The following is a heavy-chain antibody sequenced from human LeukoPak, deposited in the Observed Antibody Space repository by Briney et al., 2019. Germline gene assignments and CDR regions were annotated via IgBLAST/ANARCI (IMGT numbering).Heavy chain of an antibody. CDR1: GFTFSSYA. CDR2: ISYDGSNK. J-gene: IGHJ4*02. CDR3: AKHLFDY. Sequence: GGSLRLSCAASGFTFSSYAMHWVRQAPGKGLEWVAVISYDGSNKYYADSVKGRFTISRDNSKNTLYLQMNSLRAEDTAVYYCAKHLFDYWGQGTLVTVSS. V-gene: IGHV3-30-3*02.